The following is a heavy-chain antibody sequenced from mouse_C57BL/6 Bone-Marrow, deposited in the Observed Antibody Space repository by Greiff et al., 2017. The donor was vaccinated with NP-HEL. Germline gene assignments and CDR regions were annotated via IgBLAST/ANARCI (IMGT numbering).Heavy chain of an antibody. J-gene: IGHJ3*01. CDR3: ARPIYYGSSDAY. CDR2: INPGRGGN. CDR1: GYAFTNYL. V-gene: IGHV1-54*01. D-gene: IGHD1-1*01. Sequence: QVQLQQSGAELVRPGTSVKVSCKASGYAFTNYLIEWVKQRPGQGLEWIGVINPGRGGNNYNEKFKGKAKLTADKSSSTAYMQLSSLTSEDSAVYFCARPIYYGSSDAYWGQGTLVTVSA.